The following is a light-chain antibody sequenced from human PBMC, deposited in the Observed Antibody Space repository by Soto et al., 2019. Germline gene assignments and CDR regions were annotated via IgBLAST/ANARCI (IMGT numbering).Light chain of an antibody. CDR1: SSDVGSYNY. Sequence: QSALTQSASVSGSPGQSIIISCTGTSSDVGSYNYVSWYQHHPGKAPKFMIYDVSNRPSGVSNRFSGSKSGNTASLTISGLQAEDEADYYCSSYTTSGTLVFGSGTQLTVL. CDR2: DVS. CDR3: SSYTTSGTLV. J-gene: IGLJ1*01. V-gene: IGLV2-14*03.